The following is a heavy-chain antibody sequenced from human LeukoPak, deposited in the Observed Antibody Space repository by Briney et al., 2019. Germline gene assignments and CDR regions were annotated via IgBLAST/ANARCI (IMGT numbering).Heavy chain of an antibody. J-gene: IGHJ4*02. CDR2: IKRDGSET. Sequence: GGSLRLSCAASGFTFSSYWMRWVRQAPGKGLEWVANIKRDGSETYYVDSVKGRFTISRDNAKNSLYLQMSSLRVEDTAVYYCASDHRVAGYWGQGTLVTVSS. V-gene: IGHV3-7*01. D-gene: IGHD6-19*01. CDR1: GFTFSSYW. CDR3: ASDHRVAGY.